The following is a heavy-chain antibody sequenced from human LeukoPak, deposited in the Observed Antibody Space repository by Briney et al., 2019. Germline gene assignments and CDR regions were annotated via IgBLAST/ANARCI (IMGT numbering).Heavy chain of an antibody. CDR2: INPKSGET. CDR1: RYTFTDYY. CDR3: AREAGDNTYNV. Sequence: ASVKVSCKASRYTFTDYYMHWVRQAPGQGLERMGWINPKSGETRYEQNFQGRVTMTRDTSITTAYMELSRLRSDDTAVYYCAREAGDNTYNVWGRGTMVTVSS. D-gene: IGHD7-27*01. J-gene: IGHJ3*01. V-gene: IGHV1-2*02.